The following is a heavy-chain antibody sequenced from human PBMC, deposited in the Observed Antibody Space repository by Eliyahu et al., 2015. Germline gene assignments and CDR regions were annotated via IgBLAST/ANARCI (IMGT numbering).Heavy chain of an antibody. CDR1: GFTFSXYA. D-gene: IGHD3-10*01. J-gene: IGHJ4*02. V-gene: IGHV3-23*01. Sequence: EVQLLESGXGLVQPGGSLXLSCAASGFTFSXYAMXWVRXAPGKGLEWVXAISGSGGSTYYADSVKGRFTISRDNSKNTLYLQMNSLRAEDTAVYYCAKDYYGSGSYYNGYYFDYWGQGTLVTVSS. CDR2: ISGSGGST. CDR3: AKDYYGSGSYYNGYYFDY.